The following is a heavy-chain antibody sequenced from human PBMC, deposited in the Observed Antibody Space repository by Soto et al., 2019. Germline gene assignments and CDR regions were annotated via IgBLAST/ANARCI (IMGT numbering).Heavy chain of an antibody. J-gene: IGHJ6*02. CDR3: ARDSDFWSGNYGMDV. V-gene: IGHV4-59*01. D-gene: IGHD3-3*01. Sequence: SETLSLTCTVSGGSISSYYWSWIRQPPGKGLEWIGYIYYSGSTNYNPSLKSRVTISVDTSKNQFSLKLSSVTAADTAVYYCARDSDFWSGNYGMDVWGQGTTVTVS. CDR1: GGSISSYY. CDR2: IYYSGST.